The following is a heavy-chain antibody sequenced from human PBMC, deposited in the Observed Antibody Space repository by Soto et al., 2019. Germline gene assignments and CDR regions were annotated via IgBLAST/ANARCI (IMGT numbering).Heavy chain of an antibody. CDR1: GGSVSSGTYY. J-gene: IGHJ2*01. D-gene: IGHD7-27*01. Sequence: QVQLQESGPGQVKPSETLFLTCTVSGGSVSSGTYYWGWIRQPAGKGLEWMGYIYRGSPNYNPSLESRATISVDTSRTQFSLMLSSVTAADTAVYYCSRDQGLGAGYFALWGSGTLVTVSS. CDR2: IYRGSP. CDR3: SRDQGLGAGYFAL. V-gene: IGHV4-61*01.